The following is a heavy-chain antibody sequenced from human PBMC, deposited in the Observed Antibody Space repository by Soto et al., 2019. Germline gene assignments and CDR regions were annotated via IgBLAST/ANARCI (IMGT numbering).Heavy chain of an antibody. CDR1: GGSISSDC. V-gene: IGHV4-59*01. J-gene: IGHJ4*02. CDR3: ARDNGYSYGYTLDH. D-gene: IGHD5-18*01. Sequence: SESRSLTCTVSGGSISSDCWSWIRQPPGKGLEWIGYIYYSGSTNYNPSLKSRVTISVDTSKNQFSLKLSSVTAADTAVYYCARDNGYSYGYTLDHWGQGTLVTVS. CDR2: IYYSGST.